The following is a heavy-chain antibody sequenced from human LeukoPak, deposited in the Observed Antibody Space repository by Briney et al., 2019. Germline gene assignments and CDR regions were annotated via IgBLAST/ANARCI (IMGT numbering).Heavy chain of an antibody. CDR3: AREYYGSGSYYDGYYFDF. J-gene: IGHJ4*02. D-gene: IGHD3-10*01. V-gene: IGHV1-69*06. CDR1: GDTFNSYA. CDR2: IIPAFGTT. Sequence: SVKVSCKVSGDTFNSYAVTWVRQAPGQGLEWMGLIIPAFGTTHYAQRFQGRVTITSDKSTTTAYMELGSLRSEDTAVYYCAREYYGSGSYYDGYYFDFWGQGTLVTVSS.